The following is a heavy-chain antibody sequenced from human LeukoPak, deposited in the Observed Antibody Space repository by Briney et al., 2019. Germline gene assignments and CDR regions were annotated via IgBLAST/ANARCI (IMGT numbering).Heavy chain of an antibody. CDR3: ARDRPGGSSLDY. D-gene: IGHD6-13*01. CDR1: GGSISGDY. CDR2: IHSSGST. J-gene: IGHJ4*02. Sequence: PSETLSLTCTVSGGSISGDYWSWIRQSPGKGLEWIAYIHSSGSTSYNPSPKSRVTISVDTSKNEFSLKLTSVNAADTAVYYCARDRPGGSSLDYWGQGILVTVSS. V-gene: IGHV4-59*01.